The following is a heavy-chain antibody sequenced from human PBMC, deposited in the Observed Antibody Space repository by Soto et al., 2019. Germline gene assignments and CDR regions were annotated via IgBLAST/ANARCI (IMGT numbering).Heavy chain of an antibody. D-gene: IGHD1-1*01. CDR2: TSYEGSNK. V-gene: IGHV3-30*04. Sequence: GGSLRLSCAASGFTFSNYAMHWVRQAPGKGLKWVAVTSYEGSNKYYADSVKGRFTISRDNSKNTPYLQMNSLRAEDTAVYYCARDTRLYAGMDVWGQGTTVTVSS. J-gene: IGHJ6*02. CDR1: GFTFSNYA. CDR3: ARDTRLYAGMDV.